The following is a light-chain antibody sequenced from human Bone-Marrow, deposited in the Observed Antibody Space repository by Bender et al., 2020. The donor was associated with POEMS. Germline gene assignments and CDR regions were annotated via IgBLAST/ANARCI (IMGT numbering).Light chain of an antibody. CDR2: DVT. CDR1: SSDIGGYNY. Sequence: QSALTQPASVSGSPGQSITISRTGSSSDIGGYNYVSWYQQHPGKAPKLLIFDVTDRPSGVSNRFSGSKSGNTASLTISGLRAEDEADYYCSSYSSSNTPVLFGGGTKLTVL. V-gene: IGLV2-14*01. CDR3: SSYSSSNTPVL. J-gene: IGLJ2*01.